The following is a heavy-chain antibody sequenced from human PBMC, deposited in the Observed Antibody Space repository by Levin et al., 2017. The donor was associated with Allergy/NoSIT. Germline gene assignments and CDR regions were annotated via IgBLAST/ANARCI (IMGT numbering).Heavy chain of an antibody. Sequence: GESLKISCAASGFSVSTNYMTWVRQGPGKGLECVSVIYDDGSTYYADSVRGRFTISRDNSKNTLSLQMNSLRDDDTAVYYCTKGHYSGVYQWGQGTLVTVSS. CDR2: IYDDGST. V-gene: IGHV3-53*01. D-gene: IGHD2-2*01. J-gene: IGHJ4*02. CDR1: GFSVSTNY. CDR3: TKGHYSGVYQ.